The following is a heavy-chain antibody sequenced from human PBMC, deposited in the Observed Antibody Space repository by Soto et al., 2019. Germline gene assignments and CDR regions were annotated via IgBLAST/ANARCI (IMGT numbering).Heavy chain of an antibody. CDR1: GYSFTSYW. V-gene: IGHV5-10-1*01. CDR3: ARVDYGDYYYYYDMDV. J-gene: IGHJ6*02. D-gene: IGHD4-17*01. Sequence: GESLKISCKGSGYSFTSYWISWVRQMPGKGLEWMGRIDPSDSYTNYSPSFQGHVTISADKSISTAYLQWSSLKASDTAMYYCARVDYGDYYYYYDMDVWGQGTTVTVSS. CDR2: IDPSDSYT.